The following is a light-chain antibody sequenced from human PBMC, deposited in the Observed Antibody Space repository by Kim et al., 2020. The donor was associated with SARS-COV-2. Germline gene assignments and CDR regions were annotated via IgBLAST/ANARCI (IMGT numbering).Light chain of an antibody. J-gene: IGKJ2*01. CDR3: QQYGSSPRYT. CDR1: QSVSSSY. Sequence: SPGVRATLSCRASQSVSSSYLAWYQQKHGQAPRILIYGASSRATGIPDRFSGSGSGTDFTLTISRLEPEDFAVYYCQQYGSSPRYTFGQGTKLEI. CDR2: GAS. V-gene: IGKV3-20*01.